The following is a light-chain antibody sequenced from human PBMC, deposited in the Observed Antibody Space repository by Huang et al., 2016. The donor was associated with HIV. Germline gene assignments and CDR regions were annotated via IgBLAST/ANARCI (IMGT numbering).Light chain of an antibody. J-gene: IGKJ2*01. CDR1: RSVGNN. V-gene: IGKV3-15*01. CDR2: GAS. CDR3: QQYNDWPPWYT. Sequence: IVMTQSPATLSVSPGDRVTLSCRASRSVGNNLAWYQQKVGEPPRLLIYGASTRATGMAARCSGSGSGTEFTLTIRSLQSEEFAVYYCQQYNDWPPWYTFGQGTKLEIK.